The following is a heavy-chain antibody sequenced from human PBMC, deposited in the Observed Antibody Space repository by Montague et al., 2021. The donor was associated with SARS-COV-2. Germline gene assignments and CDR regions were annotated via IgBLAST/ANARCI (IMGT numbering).Heavy chain of an antibody. CDR3: ARAPCVGDCNSLAIWFDP. Sequence: SETLSLTCTVFGYSISSGYFWAWLRQPPGKGLEWIGSIYHAGYIHYNPXXKSRVSISIDTSRNQISLRVTDVAAADTAVYYCARAPCVGDCNSLAIWFDPWGQGTLVSVSS. D-gene: IGHD2-21*02. V-gene: IGHV4-38-2*02. J-gene: IGHJ5*02. CDR2: IYHAGYI. CDR1: GYSISSGYF.